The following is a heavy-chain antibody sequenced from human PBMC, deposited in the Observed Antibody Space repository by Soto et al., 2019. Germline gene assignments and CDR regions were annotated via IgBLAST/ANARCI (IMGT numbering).Heavy chain of an antibody. CDR3: VRPRPSGENYGMDV. D-gene: IGHD3-16*01. J-gene: IGHJ6*02. V-gene: IGHV3-53*01. Sequence: GVSLRLSCVASGLTVSHNYMAWVRQAPEMGLEWVSILYTEGTTYYADSVKGRFTISRDSSKNTLFLQMDSLRAEDTAVYYCVRPRPSGENYGMDVWGQGTTVTVSS. CDR2: LYTEGTT. CDR1: GLTVSHNY.